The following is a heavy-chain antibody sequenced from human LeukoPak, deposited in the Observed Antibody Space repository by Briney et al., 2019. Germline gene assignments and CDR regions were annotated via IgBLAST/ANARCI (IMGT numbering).Heavy chain of an antibody. CDR2: IDPSDSYT. V-gene: IGHV5-10-1*01. CDR3: AIYDSSGYYYDY. Sequence: GESLKISCKGSGYSFTSYWISRVRQMPGKGLEWMGRIDPSDSYTNYSPSFQGHVTISADKSISTAYLQWSSLKASDTAMYYCAIYDSSGYYYDYWGQGTLVTVSS. D-gene: IGHD3-22*01. CDR1: GYSFTSYW. J-gene: IGHJ4*02.